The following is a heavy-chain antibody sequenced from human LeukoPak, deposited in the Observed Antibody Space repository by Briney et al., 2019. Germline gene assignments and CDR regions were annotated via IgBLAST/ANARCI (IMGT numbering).Heavy chain of an antibody. CDR2: ISYGGGA. J-gene: IGHJ4*02. V-gene: IGHV4-59*01. D-gene: IGHD6-13*01. CDR1: GVSISNYY. CDR3: ARHRGSNWLNFPFDY. Sequence: PSETLSLTCTVSGVSISNYYWNYIRQPPGKGLEWIGYISYGGGANYNPSLKSRVTISLDTSKNQFSLNLNSVTAADTAVYYCARHRGSNWLNFPFDYWGQGTLVIVSS.